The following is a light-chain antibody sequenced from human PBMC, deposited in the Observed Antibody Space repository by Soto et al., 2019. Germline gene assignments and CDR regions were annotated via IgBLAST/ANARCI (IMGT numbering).Light chain of an antibody. CDR1: SSDVGAYIV. CDR2: DVN. Sequence: QSVLTQPPSASGSPGQSVTISCTGTSSDVGAYIVVSWYQQHPGKAPKLMVYDVNRRPPGVPDRFFGSKSGNTASLTVSGLQADDEADYYCVSFAGGTYVFGTGTKVTVL. CDR3: VSFAGGTYV. V-gene: IGLV2-8*01. J-gene: IGLJ1*01.